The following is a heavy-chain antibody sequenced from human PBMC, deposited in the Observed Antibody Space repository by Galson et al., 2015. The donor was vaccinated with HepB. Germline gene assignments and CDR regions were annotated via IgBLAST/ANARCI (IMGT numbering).Heavy chain of an antibody. CDR2: ISYSGST. J-gene: IGHJ4*02. Sequence: TLSLTCIVSGGSISRSTYYWTWIRQHPGKGLEWIGYISYSGSTDYNPSLKSRITISVDTSKNQFSLNLSSVTAADTAVYYCAIVHGEYCGGDCYSLDYWGKGTLVTVS. V-gene: IGHV4-31*03. CDR3: AIVHGEYCGGDCYSLDY. D-gene: IGHD2-21*02. CDR1: GGSISRSTYY.